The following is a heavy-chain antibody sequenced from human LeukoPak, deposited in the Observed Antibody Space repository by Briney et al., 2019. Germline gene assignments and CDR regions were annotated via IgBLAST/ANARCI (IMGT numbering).Heavy chain of an antibody. CDR3: ARVMGATRGMDV. D-gene: IGHD1-26*01. J-gene: IGHJ6*02. CDR2: YIYYSASPYYSGSA. V-gene: IGHV4-39*07. CDR1: GASIASGGYY. Sequence: PSETLSLTCTVSGASIASGGYYWGWLRQRPGKGLEWIGYIYYSASPYYSGSANYNPSLKSRLTISVDTSKDQFSLKVRSVTAADTAVYYCARVMGATRGMDVWGQGTTVTVSS.